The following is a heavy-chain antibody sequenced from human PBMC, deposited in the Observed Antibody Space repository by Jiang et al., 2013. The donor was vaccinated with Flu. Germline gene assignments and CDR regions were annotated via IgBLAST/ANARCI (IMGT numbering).Heavy chain of an antibody. J-gene: IGHJ3*02. CDR3: AHKMAMAAITEAFDI. V-gene: IGHV2-5*02. CDR1: GFSLTTSAGG. Sequence: KPTQTLTLTCTFSGFSLTTSAGGVGWIRQPPGKALEWLALIYWDDGKVYSPSLKTRLSITKDTSKSQVVLTMTNMDPVDTATYFCAHKMAMAAITEAFDIWGQGTMVTVSS. D-gene: IGHD5-24*01. CDR2: IYWDDGK.